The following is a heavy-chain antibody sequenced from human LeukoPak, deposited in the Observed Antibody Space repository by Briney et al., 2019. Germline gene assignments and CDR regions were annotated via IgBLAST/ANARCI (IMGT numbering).Heavy chain of an antibody. CDR3: ARASKGAFEI. CDR1: GGSMTSSAYF. CDR2: IYYSGST. Sequence: TSETLSRTCTVSGGSMTSSAYFWGWVRQPPGKGLEWIGYIYYSGSTNYNPSLNSRVTISVDTSKNQFSLKLSSVTAADTAVYYCARASKGAFEIWGQGKMVTV. D-gene: IGHD4-11*01. V-gene: IGHV4-61*05. J-gene: IGHJ3*02.